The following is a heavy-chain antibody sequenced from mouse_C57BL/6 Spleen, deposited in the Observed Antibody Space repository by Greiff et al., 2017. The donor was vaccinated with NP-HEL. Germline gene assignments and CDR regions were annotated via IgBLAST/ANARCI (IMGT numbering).Heavy chain of an antibody. CDR3: ARSGSDYDGDFDY. D-gene: IGHD2-4*01. CDR2: IDPSDSYT. Sequence: VQLQQPGAELVRPGTSVKLSCKASGYTFTSYWMHWVKQRPGQGLEWIGVIDPSDSYTNYNQKFKGKATLTVDTSSSTAYMQLSSLTSEDSAVYYCARSGSDYDGDFDYWGKGTTLTVSS. CDR1: GYTFTSYW. V-gene: IGHV1-59*01. J-gene: IGHJ2*01.